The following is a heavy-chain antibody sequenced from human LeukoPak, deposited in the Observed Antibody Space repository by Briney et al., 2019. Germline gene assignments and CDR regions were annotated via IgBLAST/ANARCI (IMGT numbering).Heavy chain of an antibody. V-gene: IGHV3-9*01. CDR2: ISWNSGRI. CDR1: GFTFYDYG. CDR3: SKDSDPAAAGNFDY. Sequence: GGTLSLSCAGCGFTFYDYGMQWDRHGQGQGVGGGTGISWNSGRIAYEDSVKGRFTISRDNAKNSLYLQMNSLRAEDTALYYCSKDSDPAAAGNFDYWGQGTLVTVSS. J-gene: IGHJ4*02. D-gene: IGHD6-13*01.